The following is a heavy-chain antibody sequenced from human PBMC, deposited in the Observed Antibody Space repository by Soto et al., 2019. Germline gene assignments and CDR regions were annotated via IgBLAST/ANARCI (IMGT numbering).Heavy chain of an antibody. CDR1: GGTFSSYT. D-gene: IGHD2-2*01. V-gene: IGHV1-69*04. J-gene: IGHJ4*02. CDR2: IVPILGIA. CDR3: ARERYCSSTSCGSFDY. Sequence: ASVKVSCKASGGTFSSYTISWVRQAPGQGLEWMGRIVPILGIANYAQKFQGRVTITADKSTSTAYMELSSLRSEDTAVYYCARERYCSSTSCGSFDYWGQGTLVTVSS.